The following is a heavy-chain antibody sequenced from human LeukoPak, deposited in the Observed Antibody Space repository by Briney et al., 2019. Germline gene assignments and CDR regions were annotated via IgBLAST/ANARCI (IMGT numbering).Heavy chain of an antibody. Sequence: GGSLRLSCAASGFTFSSYAMSWVRQAPGKGLEWVSAISGSSDITYYADSVKGRFTISRDNSKNTLYLQMNSLRAEDTAVYYCAKGRSGIAAAGLNYWGQGTLVTVS. CDR1: GFTFSSYA. V-gene: IGHV3-23*01. CDR3: AKGRSGIAAAGLNY. J-gene: IGHJ4*02. D-gene: IGHD6-13*01. CDR2: ISGSSDIT.